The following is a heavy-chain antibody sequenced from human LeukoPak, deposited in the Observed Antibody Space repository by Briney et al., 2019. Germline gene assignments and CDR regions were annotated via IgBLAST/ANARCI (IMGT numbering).Heavy chain of an antibody. CDR1: GGSFSGYY. V-gene: IGHV4-34*01. Sequence: SEALSLTCAVYGGSFSGYYWSWIRQPPGKGLEWIGEINHSGSTNYNPSLKSRVTISVDTSKNQFSLKLSSVTAADTAVYYCASRLEDYWGQGTLVTVSS. CDR2: INHSGST. CDR3: ASRLEDY. D-gene: IGHD4-11*01. J-gene: IGHJ4*02.